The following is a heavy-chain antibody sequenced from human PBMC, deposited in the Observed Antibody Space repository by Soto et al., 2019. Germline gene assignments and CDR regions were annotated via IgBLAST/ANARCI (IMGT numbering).Heavy chain of an antibody. CDR2: INGAGLIT. CDR1: GFTFRNYA. CDR3: AKDPRWYYDSSGYYPYYFDY. D-gene: IGHD3-22*01. J-gene: IGHJ4*02. Sequence: EAQLLESGGGLVQPGGSLRLSCVASGFTFRNYAMSWVRQAPGKGLEWVSIINGAGLITNSADSVRGRFTISRDNSKNTLYLQMNSLRAEDTAIYYCAKDPRWYYDSSGYYPYYFDYWGRGTLVTVSS. V-gene: IGHV3-23*01.